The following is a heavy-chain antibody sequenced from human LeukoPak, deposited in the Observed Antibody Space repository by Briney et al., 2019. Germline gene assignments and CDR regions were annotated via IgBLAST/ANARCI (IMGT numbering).Heavy chain of an antibody. CDR2: IKSKTDGGTT. V-gene: IGHV3-15*01. D-gene: IGHD3-16*01. CDR1: GFTFSNAW. Sequence: GGSLRLSCAASGFTFSNAWMSWVRQAPGKGLEWVGRIKSKTDGGTTDYAAPVKGRFTISRDDSKNTLYLQMNSLKTEDTAVYYCTTHLRWGHYVWGHLVDYWGQGTLVTVSS. CDR3: TTHLRWGHYVWGHLVDY. J-gene: IGHJ4*02.